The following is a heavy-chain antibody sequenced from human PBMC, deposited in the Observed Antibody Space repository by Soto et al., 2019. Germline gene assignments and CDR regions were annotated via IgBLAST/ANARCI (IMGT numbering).Heavy chain of an antibody. V-gene: IGHV1-69*06. Sequence: QVQLVQSGAEVKKPGSSVKVSCKASGGTFSSYAISWVRQAPGQGLEWMGGIIPIFGTANYAQKFQGRVTITADKSTSTAYMELSSLRSEDTAVYYCARSRDKTGYYKFRSGFDPWGQGTLVTVSS. D-gene: IGHD3-9*01. CDR3: ARSRDKTGYYKFRSGFDP. CDR2: IIPIFGTA. J-gene: IGHJ5*02. CDR1: GGTFSSYA.